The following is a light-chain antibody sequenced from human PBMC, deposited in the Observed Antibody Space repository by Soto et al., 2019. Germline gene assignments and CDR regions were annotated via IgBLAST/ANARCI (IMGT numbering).Light chain of an antibody. CDR2: DAS. CDR3: QQRSNWPPLIS. J-gene: IGKJ5*01. CDR1: QSVTTY. Sequence: EIVLTQSPDTLSLSRWERATLSCRASQSVTTYLAWYQQKPGQAPRLLIYDASNRATGIPARFSGSGSGTDFTLTISSLEPEDFAVYYCQQRSNWPPLISFGQGTRLEIK. V-gene: IGKV3-11*01.